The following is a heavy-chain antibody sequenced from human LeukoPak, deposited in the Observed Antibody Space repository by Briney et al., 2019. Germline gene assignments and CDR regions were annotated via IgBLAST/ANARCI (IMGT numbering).Heavy chain of an antibody. Sequence: ASVKVSCKASGYSFNSYDTYGISWVRQAPGQGLEWMGWISAYNGDTEYAQKFQGRVTMTTDTSTNTAYMELRSLRSDDTAVYYCARGSNWNDGSNYYYYMDVWGKGTTVTISS. CDR1: GYSFNSYDTYG. V-gene: IGHV1-18*01. CDR3: ARGSNWNDGSNYYYYMDV. CDR2: ISAYNGDT. D-gene: IGHD1-1*01. J-gene: IGHJ6*03.